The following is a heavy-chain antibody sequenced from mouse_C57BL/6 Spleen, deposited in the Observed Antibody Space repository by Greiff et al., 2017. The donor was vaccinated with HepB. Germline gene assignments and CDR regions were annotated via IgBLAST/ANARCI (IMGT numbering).Heavy chain of an antibody. CDR3: ARWDYYGSSGRDY. J-gene: IGHJ4*01. CDR2: INPSTGGT. D-gene: IGHD1-1*01. V-gene: IGHV1-42*01. Sequence: EVQLQQSGPELVKPGASVKISCKASGYSFTGYYMNWVKQSPEKSLEWIGEINPSTGGTTYNQKFKAKATLTVDKSSSTAYMQLKSLTSEDSAVYYCARWDYYGSSGRDYWGQGTSVTVSS. CDR1: GYSFTGYY.